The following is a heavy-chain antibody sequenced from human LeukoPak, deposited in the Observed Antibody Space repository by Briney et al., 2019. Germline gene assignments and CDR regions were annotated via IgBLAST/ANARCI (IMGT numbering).Heavy chain of an antibody. Sequence: GRSLRLSCAASGFTFSSYGMHWVRQAPGKGLEWVAVISYDGSNKYYADSVKGRFTISRDNSKNTLYLQMNSLKTEDTAFYYCTTDIPFTSGGAIAYWGQGTLVTVSS. CDR1: GFTFSSYG. CDR2: ISYDGSNK. J-gene: IGHJ4*02. V-gene: IGHV3-30*03. D-gene: IGHD3-16*02. CDR3: TTDIPFTSGGAIAY.